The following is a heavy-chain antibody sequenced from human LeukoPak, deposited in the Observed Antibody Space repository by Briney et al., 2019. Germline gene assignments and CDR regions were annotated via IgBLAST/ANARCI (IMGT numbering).Heavy chain of an antibody. Sequence: GGSLRLSCAASGFTFSSYSINWVRQAPGKGLEWVSYITGSSSTIYYADSVKGRFTISRDNSKNSLYLQMNSLRAEDTAVYYCAKSNWCDPWGQGTLVTVSS. V-gene: IGHV3-48*04. CDR2: ITGSSSTI. CDR3: AKSNWCDP. J-gene: IGHJ5*02. CDR1: GFTFSSYS.